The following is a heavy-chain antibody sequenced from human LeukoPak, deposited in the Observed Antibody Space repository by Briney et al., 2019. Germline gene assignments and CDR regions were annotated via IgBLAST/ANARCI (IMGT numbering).Heavy chain of an antibody. CDR3: ASRGYCSSTSCYPGYY. V-gene: IGHV3-30*02. D-gene: IGHD2-2*01. CDR2: IRYDGSNK. Sequence: GGSLRLSCAASGFTFSSYGMHWVRQAPGKGLEWVAFIRYDGSNKYYADSVKGRFTISRDNAKNSLYLQMNSLRAEDTAVYYCASRGYCSSTSCYPGYYWGQGTLVTVSS. J-gene: IGHJ4*02. CDR1: GFTFSSYG.